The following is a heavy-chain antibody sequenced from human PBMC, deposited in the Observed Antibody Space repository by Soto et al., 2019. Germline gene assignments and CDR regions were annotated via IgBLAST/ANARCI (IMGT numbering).Heavy chain of an antibody. CDR3: AGTTSHQWYYMDV. CDR2: TYYRSRWYN. D-gene: IGHD1-7*01. CDR1: GDSVSSNIAA. Sequence: SETLSLTCAISGDSVSSNIAAWNWIRLSPSRGLEWLARTYYRSRWYNDYAVSVRSRITVNPDTSKNQFSLQLTSVTPEDTAVYYCAGTTSHQWYYMDVWGQGTTVTVSS. V-gene: IGHV6-1*01. J-gene: IGHJ6*03.